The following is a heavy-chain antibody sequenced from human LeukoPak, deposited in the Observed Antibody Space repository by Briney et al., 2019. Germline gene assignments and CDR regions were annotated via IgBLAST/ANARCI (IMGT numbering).Heavy chain of an antibody. D-gene: IGHD4/OR15-4a*01. J-gene: IGHJ1*01. CDR2: INHSGST. Sequence: SETLSLTCAVYGGSFSGYYWSWIRQPPGKGLEWIGEINHSGSTNYNPSLKSRVTISVDTSKNQFSLKLSSVTAADTAVYYCARGLDTIPANPRWFPYFQHWGQGTLVTVAS. V-gene: IGHV4-34*01. CDR3: ARGLDTIPANPRWFPYFQH. CDR1: GGSFSGYY.